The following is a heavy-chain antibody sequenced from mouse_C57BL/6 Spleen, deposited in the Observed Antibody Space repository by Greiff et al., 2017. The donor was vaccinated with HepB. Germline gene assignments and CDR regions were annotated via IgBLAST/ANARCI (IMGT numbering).Heavy chain of an antibody. V-gene: IGHV3-6*01. D-gene: IGHD3-3*01. Sequence: ESGPGLVKPSQSLSLTCSVTGYSITSGYYWNWIRQFPGNKLEWMGYISYDGSNNYNPSLKNRISITRDTSKNQFFLKLNSVTTEDTATYYCASGGRRFDYWGQGTTLTVSS. CDR1: GYSITSGYY. J-gene: IGHJ2*01. CDR2: ISYDGSN. CDR3: ASGGRRFDY.